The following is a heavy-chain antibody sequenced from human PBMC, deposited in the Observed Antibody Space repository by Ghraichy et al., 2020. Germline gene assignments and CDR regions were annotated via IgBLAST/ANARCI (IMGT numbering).Heavy chain of an antibody. CDR2: ISSSSSYI. J-gene: IGHJ4*02. Sequence: GSLRLSCAASGFTFSSYSMNWVRQAPGKGLEWVSSISSSSSYIYYADSVKGRFTISRDNSKNTLYLQMNTLRADDTAVYYCAKEGSDSSGYETDYWGQGTLVTGSP. CDR3: AKEGSDSSGYETDY. D-gene: IGHD3-22*01. V-gene: IGHV3-21*04. CDR1: GFTFSSYS.